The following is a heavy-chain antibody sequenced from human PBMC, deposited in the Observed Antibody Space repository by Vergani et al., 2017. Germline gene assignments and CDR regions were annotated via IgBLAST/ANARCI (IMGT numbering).Heavy chain of an antibody. V-gene: IGHV3-30*18. CDR1: GFTFSSYG. CDR2: ISYDGSKK. CDR3: AKGLVVVVAALDY. J-gene: IGHJ4*02. Sequence: QVQLVESGGGVVQPGRSLRLSCAASGFTFSSYGMHWVRQAPGKGLEWVAVISYDGSKKYYADSVKGRFTISRDNSKNTLYLQMNSLRAEDTAVYYCAKGLVVVVAALDYWGQGTLVTVSS. D-gene: IGHD2-15*01.